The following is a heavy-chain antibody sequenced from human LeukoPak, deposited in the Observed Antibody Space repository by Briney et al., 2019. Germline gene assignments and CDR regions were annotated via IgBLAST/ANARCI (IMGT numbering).Heavy chain of an antibody. J-gene: IGHJ4*02. CDR1: GFTFSSYG. V-gene: IGHV3-NL1*01. CDR2: IYSGGST. Sequence: PGRSLRLSCAASGFTFSSYGMHWVRQAPGKGLEWVSVIYSGGSTYYADSVKGRFTISRDNSKNTLYLQMNSLRAEDTAVYYCAKKPTDGLMGYFDYWGQGTLVTVSS. CDR3: AKKPTDGLMGYFDY. D-gene: IGHD5-24*01.